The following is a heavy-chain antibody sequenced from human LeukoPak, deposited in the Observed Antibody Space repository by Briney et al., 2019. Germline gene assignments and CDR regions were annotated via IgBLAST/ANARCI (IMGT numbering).Heavy chain of an antibody. V-gene: IGHV3-33*01. D-gene: IGHD6-19*01. CDR3: ARDGQWLAIDY. CDR2: IWYDGSNK. CDR1: GFTFSSYG. Sequence: PGGSLRLSCAASGFTFSSYGMHWVRQAPGKGPEWVAVIWYDGSNKYYADSVKGRFTISRDNSKNTLYLQMNSLRAEDTAVYYCARDGQWLAIDYWGQGTLVTVSS. J-gene: IGHJ4*02.